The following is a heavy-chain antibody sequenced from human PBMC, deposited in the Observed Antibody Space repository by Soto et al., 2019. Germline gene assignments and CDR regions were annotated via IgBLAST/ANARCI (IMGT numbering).Heavy chain of an antibody. V-gene: IGHV1-18*04. D-gene: IGHD2-2*01. J-gene: IGHJ6*02. CDR3: AGPGYCSSTSCYLYGMDV. CDR1: GYTFTSYG. Sequence: GASVKVSCKASGYTFTSYGISWVRQAPGQGLEWMGWISAYNGNTNYAQKLQGRVTMTTDTSTSTAYMELRSLRSDDTAVYYCAGPGYCSSTSCYLYGMDVWGQGTTVTVSS. CDR2: ISAYNGNT.